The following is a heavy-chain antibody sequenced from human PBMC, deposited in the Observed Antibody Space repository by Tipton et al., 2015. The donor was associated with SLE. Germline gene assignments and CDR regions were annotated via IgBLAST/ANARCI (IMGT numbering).Heavy chain of an antibody. CDR2: IYVGDSDT. D-gene: IGHD3-10*01. J-gene: IGHJ4*02. CDR1: GYRFSTYW. V-gene: IGHV5-51*03. Sequence: QLVQSGAEVKKPGESLKISCEGSGYRFSTYWIAWLRQMPGKGLEWMGSIYVGDSDTIYSPSFQGQVTISVDKSISTAYLQWSSLKASDSAMYYCARLELQLGVGQWGQGTLVTVSS. CDR3: ARLELQLGVGQ.